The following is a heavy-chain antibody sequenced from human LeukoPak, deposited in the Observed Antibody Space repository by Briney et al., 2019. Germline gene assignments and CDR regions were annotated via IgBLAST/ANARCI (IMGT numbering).Heavy chain of an antibody. D-gene: IGHD3-22*01. CDR1: GGSISSGDYY. V-gene: IGHV4-30-4*01. CDR2: IYYSVSI. J-gene: IGHJ3*02. CDR3: ARAGSYYDSSGYYVLGAFDI. Sequence: SETLSLTCTVSGGSISSGDYYWSWIRQPPGKGLEWIGYIYYSVSIYYNPSLKSRVTISVDTSKNQFSLKLSSVTAADTAVYYCARAGSYYDSSGYYVLGAFDIWGQGTMVTVSS.